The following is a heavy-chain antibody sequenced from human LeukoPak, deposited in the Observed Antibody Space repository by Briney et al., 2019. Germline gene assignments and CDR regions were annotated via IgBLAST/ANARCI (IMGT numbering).Heavy chain of an antibody. D-gene: IGHD2-15*01. V-gene: IGHV3-7*01. J-gene: IGHJ6*03. CDR3: AREFKCSGGSCRGAHYYYYYYMDV. CDR2: IKQDGSEK. CDR1: GFTFSSYW. Sequence: GGSLRLSCAAPGFTFSSYWMSWVRQAPGKGLEWVANIKQDGSEKYYVDSVKGRFTISRDNAKNSLYLQMNSLRAEDTAVYYCAREFKCSGGSCRGAHYYYYYYMDVWGKGTTVTVSS.